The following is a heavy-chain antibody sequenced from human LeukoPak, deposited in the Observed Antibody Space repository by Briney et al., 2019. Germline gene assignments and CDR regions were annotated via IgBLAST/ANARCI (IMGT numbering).Heavy chain of an antibody. Sequence: PSETLSLTCTVSGGSISSDNYYWSWIRPPAGKGLEWIGRIYTSGNTNYNPSLKSRLTSSLDTSKNQFSLKLSSVTAADTAVYYCARDHRESFYDFWSAFDPWGQGTLVTVSS. J-gene: IGHJ5*02. CDR2: IYTSGNT. CDR3: ARDHRESFYDFWSAFDP. D-gene: IGHD3-3*01. CDR1: GGSISSDNYY. V-gene: IGHV4-61*02.